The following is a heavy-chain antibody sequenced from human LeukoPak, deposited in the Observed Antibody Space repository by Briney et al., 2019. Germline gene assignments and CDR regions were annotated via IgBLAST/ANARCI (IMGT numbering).Heavy chain of an antibody. Sequence: GASVKVSCKASGYTFTGYYMHWVRQAPGQGLEWMGWINPNSGGTNYAQKFQGRVTMTRDTSISTAYMELSRLRSDDTAVYYCARDESMVRGVIITFDYWGQGTLVTVSS. V-gene: IGHV1-2*02. J-gene: IGHJ4*02. CDR2: INPNSGGT. CDR3: ARDESMVRGVIITFDY. D-gene: IGHD3-10*01. CDR1: GYTFTGYY.